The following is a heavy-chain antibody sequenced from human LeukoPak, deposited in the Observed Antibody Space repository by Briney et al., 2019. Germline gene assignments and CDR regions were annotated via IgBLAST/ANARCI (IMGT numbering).Heavy chain of an antibody. J-gene: IGHJ4*02. CDR1: GSSISSYY. V-gene: IGHV4-4*09. CDR2: IYTSGST. Sequence: SETLSLTCTVSGSSISSYYWSWIRQPPGKGLEWIGYIYTSGSTNYNPSLKSRVTISVDTSKNQFSLQLSSVTAADTAVYYCARSHPSITIFGVVIPSHFDYWGQGTLVTVSS. D-gene: IGHD3-3*01. CDR3: ARSHPSITIFGVVIPSHFDY.